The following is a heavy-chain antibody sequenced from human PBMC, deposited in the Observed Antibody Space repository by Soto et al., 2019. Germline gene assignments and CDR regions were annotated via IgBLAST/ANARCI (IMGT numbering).Heavy chain of an antibody. CDR2: IYYSGST. J-gene: IGHJ4*02. CDR1: GGSISSSSYY. Sequence: SETLSLTCTVSGGSISSSSYYWGWIRQPPGKGLEWIGSIYYSGSTYYNPSLESRVTISVDTSKNQFSLKLSSVTAADTAVYYCARHERQLVFDYWGQGTLVTVSS. V-gene: IGHV4-39*01. CDR3: ARHERQLVFDY. D-gene: IGHD6-6*01.